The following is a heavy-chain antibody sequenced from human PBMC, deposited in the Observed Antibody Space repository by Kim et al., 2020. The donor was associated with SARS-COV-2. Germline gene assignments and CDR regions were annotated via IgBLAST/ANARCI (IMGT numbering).Heavy chain of an antibody. Sequence: SETLSLTCTVSGGSISSSSYYWGWIRQPPGKGLEWIGSIYYSGSTYYNPSLKSRVTISVDTSKNQFSLKLSSVTAADTAVYYCARPNCTNGVCYRTGAFDIWGQGTMVTVSS. CDR1: GGSISSSSYY. D-gene: IGHD2-8*01. CDR3: ARPNCTNGVCYRTGAFDI. J-gene: IGHJ3*02. CDR2: IYYSGST. V-gene: IGHV4-39*01.